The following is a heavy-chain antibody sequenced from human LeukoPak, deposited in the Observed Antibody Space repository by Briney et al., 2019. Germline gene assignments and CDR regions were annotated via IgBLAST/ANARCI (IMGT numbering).Heavy chain of an antibody. CDR2: IRYDGSNK. CDR1: GFTFSSYG. Sequence: PGGSLRLSCAASGFTFSSYGMHWVRQAPGKGLEWVAFIRYDGSNKYYADSVKGRFTISRDNSKNTLYLQMNSLRAEDTAVYYCAKDLRGYYESTYLDYWGQGTLVTVSS. CDR3: AKDLRGYYESTYLDY. V-gene: IGHV3-30*02. J-gene: IGHJ4*02. D-gene: IGHD3-22*01.